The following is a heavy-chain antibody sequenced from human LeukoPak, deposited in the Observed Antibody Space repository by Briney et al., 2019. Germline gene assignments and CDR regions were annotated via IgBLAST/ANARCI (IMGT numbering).Heavy chain of an antibody. CDR1: GFTFRSYW. J-gene: IGHJ6*02. CDR3: ARRRGDV. CDR2: LNQDGSEK. Sequence: RGSLRLSCAASGFTFRSYWMSWVRQAPGKGLEWVAILNQDGSEKYYVDSVKGRFTISRDNAENSLYLQMNSLRAEDTAIYYCARRRGDVWGQGTTVTVSS. V-gene: IGHV3-7*05.